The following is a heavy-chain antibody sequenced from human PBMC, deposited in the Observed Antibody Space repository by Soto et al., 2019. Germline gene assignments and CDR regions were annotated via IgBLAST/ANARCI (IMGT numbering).Heavy chain of an antibody. CDR3: ARLQIAVDAFLI. CDR1: GGSISGSSYY. J-gene: IGHJ3*02. CDR2: IYYSGSA. D-gene: IGHD6-19*01. Sequence: SETLSLTCPVSGGSISGSSYYWVGIRQPPGKVLDWIGSIYYSGSAYYNPSLKSRVTISVETSKNQFSLKLSSVTAADTAVYYCARLQIAVDAFLIWGQGTMVTVSS. V-gene: IGHV4-39*01.